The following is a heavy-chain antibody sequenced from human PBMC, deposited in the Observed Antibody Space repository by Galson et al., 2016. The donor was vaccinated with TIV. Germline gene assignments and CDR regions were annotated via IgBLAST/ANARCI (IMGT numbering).Heavy chain of an antibody. V-gene: IGHV4-4*07. Sequence: SETLSLTCSVSGVSISDYYWSWIRQTAGKRMEWIGRMYIPGRRTYNPSLGSRVPMSADPSKNQFSLEVASVTAADTAVYFFARDWCVTYTDLPYFEDWGQGISVTVSS. CDR2: MYIPGRR. CDR3: ARDWCVTYTDLPYFED. D-gene: IGHD2-2*02. J-gene: IGHJ4*02. CDR1: GVSISDYY.